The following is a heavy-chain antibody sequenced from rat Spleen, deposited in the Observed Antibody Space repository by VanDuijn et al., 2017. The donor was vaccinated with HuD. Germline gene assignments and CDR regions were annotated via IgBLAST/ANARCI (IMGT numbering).Heavy chain of an antibody. CDR2: IWSNGVT. D-gene: IGHD5-1*01. CDR3: AGHWEGNWFAY. J-gene: IGHJ3*01. Sequence: QVQLKESGPGLVQPSQTLSLTCTVSGFSLTSYHVSWVCQPPGKGLEWMGIIWSNGVTAYNSAIKSRLSISRDTSKSQVFLKMNSLQTEDTAMYFCAGHWEGNWFAYWGQGTLVTVSS. CDR1: GFSLTSYH. V-gene: IGHV2-47*01.